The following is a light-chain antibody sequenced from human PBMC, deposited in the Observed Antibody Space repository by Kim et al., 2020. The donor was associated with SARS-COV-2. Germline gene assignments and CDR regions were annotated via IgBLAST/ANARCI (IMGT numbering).Light chain of an antibody. CDR3: QQYGVSPWT. CDR1: QSVTSSY. Sequence: EIVLTQSPGTLSLSPGERATLSCRANQSVTSSYLAWYQQKPGQAPRLLIYSTSSRATGIADRFSGSGSGTDFTLTISRLEPEDFAVYFCQQYGVSPWTFGQGDQGGYQ. CDR2: STS. J-gene: IGKJ1*01. V-gene: IGKV3-20*01.